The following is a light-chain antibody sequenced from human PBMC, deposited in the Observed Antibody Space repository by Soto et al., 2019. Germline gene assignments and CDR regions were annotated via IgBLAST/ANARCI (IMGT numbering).Light chain of an antibody. CDR3: QQYTSLPLT. CDR1: EDISDY. Sequence: DIQMTQSPSSLSASVGDRVTITCQASEDISDYLNWYQQKPGKAPKLLIYDASLLETGVPSRFSGSGSGTYFTFTISSLQPEDIATYYCQQYTSLPLTFGQGTKLAIK. CDR2: DAS. V-gene: IGKV1-33*01. J-gene: IGKJ2*01.